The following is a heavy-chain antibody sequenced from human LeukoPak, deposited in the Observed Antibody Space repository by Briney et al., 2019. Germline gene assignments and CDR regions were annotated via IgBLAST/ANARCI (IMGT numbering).Heavy chain of an antibody. J-gene: IGHJ6*02. V-gene: IGHV3-30*04. CDR1: GFTFSSYA. Sequence: GGSLRLSCAASGFTFSSYAMHWVRQAPGKGLEWVAVISYDGSNKYYADSVKGRFTISRDNSKNTLYLQMNSLRAEDTAVYYCARAPYYYDRAGMDVWGQGTTVTVSS. D-gene: IGHD3-22*01. CDR3: ARAPYYYDRAGMDV. CDR2: ISYDGSNK.